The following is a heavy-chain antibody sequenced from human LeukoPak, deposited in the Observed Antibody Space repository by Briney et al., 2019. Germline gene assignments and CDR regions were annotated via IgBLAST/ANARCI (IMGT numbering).Heavy chain of an antibody. D-gene: IGHD5-18*01. CDR1: GFTFSNTW. CDR2: LDIRGGST. V-gene: IGHV3-74*03. J-gene: IGHJ4*02. CDR3: VRAFNGNSYGYGF. Sequence: GGSLRLSCAASGFTFSNTWMHWVRQAPGKGLVWVSRLDIRGGSTAYADSVKGRFTISRDNAKNSLYLQLNSLRAEDTAVYYCVRAFNGNSYGYGFWGQGTLVTVSS.